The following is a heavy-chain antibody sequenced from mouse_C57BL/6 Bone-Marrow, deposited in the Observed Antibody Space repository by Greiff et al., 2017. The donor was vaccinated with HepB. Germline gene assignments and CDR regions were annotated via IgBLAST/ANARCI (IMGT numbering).Heavy chain of an antibody. CDR1: GYAFSSSW. D-gene: IGHD1-1*01. J-gene: IGHJ2*01. Sequence: VQLQQSGPELVKPGASVKISCKASGYAFSSSWMNWVKQRPGKGLEWIGRIYPGDGDTNYNGKFKGKATLTADKSSSTAYMQLSSLTSEDSAVYFCAGNYYGSSLDYWGQGTTLTVSS. V-gene: IGHV1-82*01. CDR2: IYPGDGDT. CDR3: AGNYYGSSLDY.